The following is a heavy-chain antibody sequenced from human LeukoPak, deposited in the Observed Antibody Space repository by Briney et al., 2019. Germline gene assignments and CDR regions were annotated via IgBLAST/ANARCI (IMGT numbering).Heavy chain of an antibody. CDR2: IKQDGSEK. J-gene: IGHJ4*02. CDR1: GFTFSSYW. CDR3: ARAEADSSGYYYED. V-gene: IGHV3-7*01. Sequence: GGSLRLSCAASGFTFSSYWMSWVRQAPGKGLEWVANIKQDGSEKYYVDSVKGRFTISRDNAKNSLYLQMNSLRAEDTAVYYCARAEADSSGYYYEDWGQGTLVTVSS. D-gene: IGHD3-22*01.